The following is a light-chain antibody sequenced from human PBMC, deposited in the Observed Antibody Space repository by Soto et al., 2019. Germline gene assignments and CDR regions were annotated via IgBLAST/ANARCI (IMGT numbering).Light chain of an antibody. CDR1: QSVSST. CDR2: GAS. J-gene: IGKJ4*01. CDR3: QQYSNWPPLT. Sequence: EIVMTQSPATLSVSPGERATLSCRASQSVSSTLAWYQQKPGQAPRLVIYGASTRATGIPARFSGSGSGTEFTLTISSLQSEDFAVYYCQQYSNWPPLTFGGGTKVESK. V-gene: IGKV3-15*01.